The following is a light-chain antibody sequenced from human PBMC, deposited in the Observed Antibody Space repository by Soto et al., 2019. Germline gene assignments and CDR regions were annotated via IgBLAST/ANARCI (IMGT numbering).Light chain of an antibody. CDR2: GAS. V-gene: IGKV3-20*01. Sequence: EIVVTQSPGTLSLSPGERATLSCKASQSVSSSYLASYQQKPGQAPRPLIYGASSRATGIPDRFSGSGSGTDFTLTISRLGPEDFAVYYCQQYGSSSWTFGQATKVDIK. CDR3: QQYGSSSWT. CDR1: QSVSSSY. J-gene: IGKJ1*01.